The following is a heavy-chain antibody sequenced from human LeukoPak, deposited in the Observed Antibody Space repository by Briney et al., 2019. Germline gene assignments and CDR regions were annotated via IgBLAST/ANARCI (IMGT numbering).Heavy chain of an antibody. CDR3: ARGEGNDYVWWRFCYYRHA. Sequence: PSETLSLTCAVNAESFNGYYWTGIRQSPGKGLEWIGEINDIGHTNYSPSLKSRVTISLDTYKKQFSLKLSSVTAADTAVYYCARGEGNDYVWWRFCYYRHAWAKGTRVTVSS. CDR2: INDIGHT. V-gene: IGHV4-34*01. J-gene: IGHJ6*04. D-gene: IGHD3-16*01. CDR1: AESFNGYY.